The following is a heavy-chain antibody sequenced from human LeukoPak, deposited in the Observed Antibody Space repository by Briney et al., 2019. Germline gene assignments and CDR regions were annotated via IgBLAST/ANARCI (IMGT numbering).Heavy chain of an antibody. V-gene: IGHV5-51*01. CDR3: ARARHNSGYRPFDS. D-gene: IGHD5-18*01. J-gene: IGHJ4*02. CDR1: GYSFTTYW. CDR2: IYPGDSDT. Sequence: GESLKISCEGSGYSFTTYWIGWVRQMPGKGLEWMGIIYPGDSDTRYSPSFQGQVTISADKSINTAYLQWSSLKASDTAMYYCARARHNSGYRPFDSWGQGTLVTVS.